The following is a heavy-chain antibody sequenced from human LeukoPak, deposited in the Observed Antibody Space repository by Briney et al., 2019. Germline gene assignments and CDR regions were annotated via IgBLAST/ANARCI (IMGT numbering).Heavy chain of an antibody. V-gene: IGHV3-48*02. CDR2: ISSSSSTI. CDR3: ARDRRSSGYYSSGY. J-gene: IGHJ4*02. CDR1: GFTFSSYA. Sequence: GGSLRLSCAASGFTFSSYAMSWVRQAPGKGLEWVSYISSSSSTIYYADSVKGRFTISRDNAKNSLYLQMNSLRDEDTAVYYCARDRRSSGYYSSGYWGQGTLVTVSS. D-gene: IGHD3-22*01.